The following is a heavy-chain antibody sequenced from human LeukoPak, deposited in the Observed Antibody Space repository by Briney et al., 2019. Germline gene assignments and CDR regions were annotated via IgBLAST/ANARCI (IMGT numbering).Heavy chain of an antibody. J-gene: IGHJ5*02. Sequence: ASVKVSCKASGYTFTSYDINWVRQATGQGLEWMGWMNPNSGNTGYAQNFQGRVTMTSDTSISTAYMELNRLRSDDTAIYYCARDVFAAYSTHHKFDPWGQGTLVTVSS. CDR2: MNPNSGNT. CDR1: GYTFTSYD. V-gene: IGHV1-8*01. D-gene: IGHD6-13*01. CDR3: ARDVFAAYSTHHKFDP.